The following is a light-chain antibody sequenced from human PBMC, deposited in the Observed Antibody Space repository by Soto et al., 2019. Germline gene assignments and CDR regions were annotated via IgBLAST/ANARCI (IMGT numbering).Light chain of an antibody. Sequence: EIVLTQSPATLSLSPGERATLSCRASQSVSSYLAWYQQKPGQAPRLLIYDASNRATGIPARFSGSGSGTDFTITISSLEPDDFAVYYCQQRSDWPSTFGGGTKVQIK. CDR1: QSVSSY. CDR2: DAS. CDR3: QQRSDWPST. J-gene: IGKJ4*01. V-gene: IGKV3-11*01.